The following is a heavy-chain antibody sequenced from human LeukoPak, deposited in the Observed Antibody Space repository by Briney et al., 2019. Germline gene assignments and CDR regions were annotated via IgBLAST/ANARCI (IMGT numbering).Heavy chain of an antibody. J-gene: IGHJ6*04. CDR1: GFTFSIYA. V-gene: IGHV3-48*03. Sequence: GGSLRLSCAASGFTFSIYAMTWVRQAPGKGLEWVSYISSSGSTIYYADSVKGRFTISRDNAKNSLYLQMNSLRAEDTAVYYCAELGITMIGGVWGKGTTVTISS. CDR3: AELGITMIGGV. D-gene: IGHD3-10*02. CDR2: ISSSGSTI.